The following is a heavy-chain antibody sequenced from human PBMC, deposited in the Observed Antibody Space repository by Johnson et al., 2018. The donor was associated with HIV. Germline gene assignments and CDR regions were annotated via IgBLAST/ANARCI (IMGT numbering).Heavy chain of an antibody. V-gene: IGHV3-30*14. J-gene: IGHJ3*02. CDR2: ISYAGSNK. CDR3: ARGGYGEVFDI. D-gene: IGHD4-17*01. Sequence: QVQLVESGGGLVQPGGSLRLSCAASGFTFSSYAMHWVRQAPGKGLEWVAVISYAGSNKYYADYVKGRFTISRDNSKNTLYLQMNSLRAEDTAVYYCARGGYGEVFDIWGQGTTVTVSS. CDR1: GFTFSSYA.